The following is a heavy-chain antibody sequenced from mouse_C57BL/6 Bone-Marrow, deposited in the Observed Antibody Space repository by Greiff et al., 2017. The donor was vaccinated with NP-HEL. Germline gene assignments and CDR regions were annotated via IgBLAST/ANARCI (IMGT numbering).Heavy chain of an antibody. D-gene: IGHD2-5*01. J-gene: IGHJ3*01. CDR2: ISYDGSN. Sequence: EVQLQESGPGLVKPSQSLSLTCSVTGYSITSGYYWNWIRQFPGNKLEWMGYISYDGSNNYNPSLKNRISITRDTSKNQFFLTLNSVTTEDTATYYCASSYYSNSAWFAYWGQGTLVTVSA. CDR1: GYSITSGYY. V-gene: IGHV3-6*01. CDR3: ASSYYSNSAWFAY.